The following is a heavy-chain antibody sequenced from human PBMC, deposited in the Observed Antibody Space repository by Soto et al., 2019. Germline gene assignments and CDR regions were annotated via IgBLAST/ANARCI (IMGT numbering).Heavy chain of an antibody. CDR3: ARAWVVVTAPDY. J-gene: IGHJ4*02. D-gene: IGHD2-21*02. CDR1: GYTFTSYA. Sequence: QVQLVQSGAEEKKPGASVKVSCKASGYTFTSYAMHWVRQAPGQRLEWMGWINAGNGNTTYSQTFQGRVTITRDTSASTAYMELSSLRSEDTAVYYCARAWVVVTAPDYWGQGTLVTVSS. V-gene: IGHV1-3*05. CDR2: INAGNGNT.